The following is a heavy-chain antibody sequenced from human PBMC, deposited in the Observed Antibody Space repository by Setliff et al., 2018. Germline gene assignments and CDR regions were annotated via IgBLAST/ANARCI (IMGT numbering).Heavy chain of an antibody. CDR2: IYYSGSA. CDR3: ARAPDSGTYYNLYPYYNDV. J-gene: IGHJ6*03. Sequence: SETLSLTCTVSGGSISSYYWSWIRQPPGKGLEWIGYIYYSGSADYNPSLKSRVTISVDTSKNRFSLKLNSVTAADTAVYYCARAPDSGTYYNLYPYYNDVWGKGTTVTVSS. D-gene: IGHD1-26*01. CDR1: GGSISSYY. V-gene: IGHV4-59*08.